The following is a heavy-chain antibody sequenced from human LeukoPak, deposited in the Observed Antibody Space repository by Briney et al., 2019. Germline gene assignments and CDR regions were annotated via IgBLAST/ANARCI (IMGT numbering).Heavy chain of an antibody. CDR2: IWYNGSNE. J-gene: IGHJ6*02. CDR1: GFTFGSHG. CDR3: ARSKGIPGYYYGMDV. D-gene: IGHD2-21*01. Sequence: GGSLRLSCAASGFTFGSHGMHWVRQAPGKGLEWVAVIWYNGSNEYYTDSVKGRFTISRDNSKNTLSLQMNSLRAEDTAFYYRARSKGIPGYYYGMDVWGQGTTVTVSS. V-gene: IGHV3-33*01.